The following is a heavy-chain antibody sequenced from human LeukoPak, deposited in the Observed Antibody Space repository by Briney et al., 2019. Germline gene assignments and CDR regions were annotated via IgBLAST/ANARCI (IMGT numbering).Heavy chain of an antibody. J-gene: IGHJ4*02. V-gene: IGHV1-69*06. CDR2: IIHIFGTA. CDR3: ASFLPLRYFDWSKTDFDY. CDR1: GGTFSSYA. D-gene: IGHD3-9*01. Sequence: GASVKVSCKASGGTFSSYAISWVRQAPGQGLEWMGGIIHIFGTANYAQKFQGRVTITAGKSTSTAYMELSRLRSDDTAVYYCASFLPLRYFDWSKTDFDYWGQGTLVTVSS.